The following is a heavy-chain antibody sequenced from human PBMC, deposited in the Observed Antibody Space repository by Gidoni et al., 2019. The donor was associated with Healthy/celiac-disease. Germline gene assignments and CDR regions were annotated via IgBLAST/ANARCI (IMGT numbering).Heavy chain of an antibody. CDR3: ARLSRGPFDY. CDR2: IYHSGST. CDR1: GYSISSGYY. Sequence: QVQLQESGPGLVKPSATLSLPCTVSGYSISSGYYWGWIRQPPGKGLEWIGSIYHSGSTYYTPSLKSRVTISVDKSKIQFSLKLSSVSAADTAVYYCARLSRGPFDYWGQGTLVTVSS. J-gene: IGHJ4*02. D-gene: IGHD3-10*01. V-gene: IGHV4-38-2*02.